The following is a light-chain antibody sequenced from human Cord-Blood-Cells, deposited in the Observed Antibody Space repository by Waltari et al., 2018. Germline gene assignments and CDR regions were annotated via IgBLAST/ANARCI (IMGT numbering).Light chain of an antibody. CDR2: AAS. J-gene: IGKJ4*01. CDR1: QSISSY. V-gene: IGKV1-39*01. Sequence: DIQMTQSPSSLSASLGDRATITCRASQSISSYLNLYQQKPGKAPKLLIYAASSLQSGVPSRFSGSGSGTDFTLTISSLQPEDFATYYCQQSYSTPPTFGGGTKVEIK. CDR3: QQSYSTPPT.